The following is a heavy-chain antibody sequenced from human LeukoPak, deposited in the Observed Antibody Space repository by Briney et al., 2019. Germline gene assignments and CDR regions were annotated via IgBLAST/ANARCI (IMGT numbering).Heavy chain of an antibody. CDR3: AGMRITTPTVRTLDY. CDR2: IYYSGST. Sequence: PSETLSLTCIVSGGSVNSDRHSWGWLRQPPGKGLEWIATIYYSGSTNYNPSLKSRVTISVDTSKNQFSLKLSSVTAADTAVYYCAGMRITTPTVRTLDYWGQGTLVTVSS. D-gene: IGHD1-14*01. CDR1: GGSVNSDRHS. J-gene: IGHJ4*02. V-gene: IGHV4-39*07.